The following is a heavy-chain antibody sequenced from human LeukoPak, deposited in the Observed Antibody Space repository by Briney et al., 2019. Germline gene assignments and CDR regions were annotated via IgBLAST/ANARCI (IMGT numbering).Heavy chain of an antibody. D-gene: IGHD3/OR15-3a*01. CDR1: GFTFSSYA. CDR3: AKGFWTGTKPQGYWYFDL. V-gene: IGHV3-23*01. CDR2: ISGSGGST. Sequence: GGSLRLSCAASGFTFSSYAMSWVRQAPGKGLEWVSAISGSGGSTYYADSVKGRFTISRDNSKNTLYLQMNSLRAEDTAVYYCAKGFWTGTKPQGYWYFDLWGRGTLVTVSS. J-gene: IGHJ2*01.